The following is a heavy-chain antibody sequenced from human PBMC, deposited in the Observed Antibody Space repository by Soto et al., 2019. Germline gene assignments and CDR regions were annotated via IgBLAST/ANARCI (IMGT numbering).Heavy chain of an antibody. CDR3: ARGVDYGDYNFDY. D-gene: IGHD4-17*01. CDR1: GGSFSGYY. J-gene: IGHJ4*02. CDR2: INHSGST. Sequence: SETLSLTCAVYGGSFSGYYWSWIRQPPGKGLESIGEINHSGSTNYNPSLKSRVTISVDTSKNQFSLKLSSVTAADTAVYYCARGVDYGDYNFDYWGQGTLVTVSS. V-gene: IGHV4-34*01.